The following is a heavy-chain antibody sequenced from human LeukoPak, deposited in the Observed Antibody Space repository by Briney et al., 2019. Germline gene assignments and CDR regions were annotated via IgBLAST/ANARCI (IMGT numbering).Heavy chain of an antibody. CDR3: ARVGGGSYHRGNY. Sequence: ASVKVSCKTSGYTFTSYGINWVRQASGQGLEWMGRISAHNGNANYAQKFQGRVTMTTDTLATTAYMELRSLRSDDTAVYYCARVGGGSYHRGNYWGQGTLVTVSS. V-gene: IGHV1-18*01. J-gene: IGHJ4*02. CDR2: ISAHNGNA. D-gene: IGHD1-26*01. CDR1: GYTFTSYG.